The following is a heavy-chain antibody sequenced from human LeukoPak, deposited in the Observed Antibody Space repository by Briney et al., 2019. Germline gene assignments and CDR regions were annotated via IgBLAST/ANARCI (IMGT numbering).Heavy chain of an antibody. V-gene: IGHV3-9*01. CDR2: ISWNSGSI. CDR1: GFTFDDYA. CDR3: ARATTVLTPSAFDI. D-gene: IGHD4-23*01. Sequence: GGSLRLSCAASGFTFDDYAMHWVRQAPGKGLEWGSGISWNSGSIGYADSVKGRFTISRDNAKNSLYLQMNSLRAEDTALYYCARATTVLTPSAFDIWGQGTMVTVSS. J-gene: IGHJ3*02.